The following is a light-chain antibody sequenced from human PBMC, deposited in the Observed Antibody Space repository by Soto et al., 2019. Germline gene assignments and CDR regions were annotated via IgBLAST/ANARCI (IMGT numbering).Light chain of an antibody. V-gene: IGLV2-8*01. J-gene: IGLJ3*02. CDR1: SSDVGAYKY. CDR2: EVS. CDR3: TSYVGSDIWV. Sequence: QSALTQPPSASGSRGQSVTISCTGTSSDVGAYKYVSWYQQYPGKAPKLMIYEVSKRPSGVPDRFSGSKSGNTASLTVSGLQAEDEADYYCTSYVGSDIWVFGGGTQLTVL.